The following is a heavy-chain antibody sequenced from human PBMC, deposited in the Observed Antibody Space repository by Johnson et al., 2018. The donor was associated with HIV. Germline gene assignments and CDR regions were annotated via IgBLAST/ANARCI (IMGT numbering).Heavy chain of an antibody. CDR2: IYDGGRT. Sequence: VQLVESGGGFVQPGGSLRLSCAASGFTFSNYAMGWVRQAPGKGLEWVSVIYDGGRTYYADSVKGRFTISRDNSKNSLYLQMNSLRDEDTAVYYCAREGTLGAFDIWGQGTMVTVSS. D-gene: IGHD1-1*01. J-gene: IGHJ3*02. CDR3: AREGTLGAFDI. V-gene: IGHV3-66*01. CDR1: GFTFSNYA.